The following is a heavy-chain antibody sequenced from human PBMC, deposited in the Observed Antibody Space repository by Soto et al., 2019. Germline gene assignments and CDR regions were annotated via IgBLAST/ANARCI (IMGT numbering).Heavy chain of an antibody. CDR2: ISGGGSNT. V-gene: IGHV3-23*01. CDR3: AKDSNKYSSSLRGRYFDY. J-gene: IGHJ4*02. CDR1: GFPFSSYV. Sequence: VGSLRLSCAASGFPFSSYVMSWVRQAPGKGLEWVSGISGGGSNTFYADYVKGRFTISRDNSKNTLLLQMNSLGAEDTAVYYCAKDSNKYSSSLRGRYFDYWGQGIGVTVSS. D-gene: IGHD4-4*01.